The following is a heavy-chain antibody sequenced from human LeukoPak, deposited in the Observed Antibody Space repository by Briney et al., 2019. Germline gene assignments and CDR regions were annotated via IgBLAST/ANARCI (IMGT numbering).Heavy chain of an antibody. CDR1: GGTFSSYA. Sequence: SVKVSCKASGGTFSSYAISWVRQAPGQGLEWMGSIIPILGIANYAQRFQGRVTITADKSTGTAYMELSSLRSEDTAVYYCARDSLGQQLVLFDYWGQGTLVTVSS. CDR3: ARDSLGQQLVLFDY. J-gene: IGHJ4*02. D-gene: IGHD6-6*01. CDR2: IIPILGIA. V-gene: IGHV1-69*04.